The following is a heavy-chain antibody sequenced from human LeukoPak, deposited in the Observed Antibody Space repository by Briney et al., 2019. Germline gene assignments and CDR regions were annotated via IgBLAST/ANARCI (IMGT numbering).Heavy chain of an antibody. CDR1: GYSISSGYY. CDR3: ARDLPPSY. Sequence: SETLSLTCTVSGYSISSGYYWGWIRQPPGKGLEWIGSIYYSGSTYYNPSLKSRVTISVDTSKNQFSLKLSSVTAADTAVYYCARDLPPSYWGQGTLVTVSS. J-gene: IGHJ4*02. V-gene: IGHV4-38-2*02. CDR2: IYYSGST.